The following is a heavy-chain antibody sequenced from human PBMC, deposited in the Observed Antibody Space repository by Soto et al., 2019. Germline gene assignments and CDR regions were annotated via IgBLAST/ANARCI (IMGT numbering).Heavy chain of an antibody. CDR1: GFTFSSYA. D-gene: IGHD3-10*01. V-gene: IGHV3-23*01. J-gene: IGHJ6*03. CDR3: AKGSVFSGFGGLLLWFREFMDV. Sequence: GGSLRLSCAASGFTFSSYAMSWVRQAPGKGLEWVSAISGSGGSTYYADSVKGRFTISRDNSKNTLYLQMNSLRAEDTAVYYCAKGSVFSGFGGLLLWFREFMDVWGKGTTVTVSS. CDR2: ISGSGGST.